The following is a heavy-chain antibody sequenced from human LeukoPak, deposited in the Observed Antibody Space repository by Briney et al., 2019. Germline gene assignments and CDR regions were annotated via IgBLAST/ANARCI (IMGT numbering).Heavy chain of an antibody. CDR1: GGSISGYY. CDR2: IYSSGSA. V-gene: IGHV4-59*03. CDR3: ARLHASRAEEFDP. D-gene: IGHD3-16*01. Sequence: PSETLSLTCTVSGGSISGYYWSWLRQPPGKGLEWIGYIYSSGSASYNPSLISRVTILVDTSKNQFSLTLTSVTAGDTAVYYCARLHASRAEEFDPWGQGTLVTVSS. J-gene: IGHJ5*02.